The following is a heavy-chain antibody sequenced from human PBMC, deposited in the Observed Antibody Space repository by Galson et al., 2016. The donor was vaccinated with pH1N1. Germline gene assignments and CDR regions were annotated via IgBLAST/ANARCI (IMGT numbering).Heavy chain of an antibody. V-gene: IGHV1-69*13. D-gene: IGHD1-14*01. CDR1: GGPLSSYA. CDR3: VRSTGYNKVNGPFDV. Sequence: SVKVSCKASGGPLSSYATGWVRQAPGQGPEWMGGIMPIFGTTKYEQKFQGRVTITADEMSGSAYMELCGLTSMDTAVYYCVRSTGYNKVNGPFDVWGQGTLVIVSS. CDR2: IMPIFGTT. J-gene: IGHJ3*01.